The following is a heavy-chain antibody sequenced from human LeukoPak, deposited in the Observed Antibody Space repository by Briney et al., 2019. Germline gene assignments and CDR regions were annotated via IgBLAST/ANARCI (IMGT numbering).Heavy chain of an antibody. Sequence: PSETLSLTCTVSGGSISSGDFYWNWIRQPPGKGLEWIGYIYYSGETYYNPSLKRRVLISVDTSKTQFSLNLTSETAADTAVYYCARARDVLTAYYYFDQWGQGTLVTVSS. J-gene: IGHJ4*02. CDR1: GGSISSGDFY. V-gene: IGHV4-30-4*01. CDR2: IYYSGET. D-gene: IGHD3-9*01. CDR3: ARARDVLTAYYYFDQ.